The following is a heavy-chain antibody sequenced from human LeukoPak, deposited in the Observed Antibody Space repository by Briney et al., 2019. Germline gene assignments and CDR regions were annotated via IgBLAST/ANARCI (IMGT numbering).Heavy chain of an antibody. J-gene: IGHJ4*02. D-gene: IGHD6-13*01. Sequence: GGSLRLSCAASGFTFNSYAMSWVRQAPGKGLEWDSGISSGGNTYYADSVKGRFTTSRDNSENTLNLQMNSLRAEDTAIYYCAKARAGDITAAFNYWGQGTLVTVSS. CDR3: AKARAGDITAAFNY. CDR1: GFTFNSYA. CDR2: ISSGGNT. V-gene: IGHV3-23*01.